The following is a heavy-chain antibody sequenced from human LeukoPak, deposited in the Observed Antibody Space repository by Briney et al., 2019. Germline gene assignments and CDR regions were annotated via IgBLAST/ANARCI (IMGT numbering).Heavy chain of an antibody. J-gene: IGHJ5*02. Sequence: QSGGSLRLSCAASGFNFNNYGLIWLRQAPGKGLEWVSAISNDGGGTNYADFVKGRFTISRDNSKNTLFLQMNSLRAEDTALYYCAKGSSGYFVDLWGQGTLVTVSS. V-gene: IGHV3-23*01. CDR1: GFNFNNYG. CDR2: ISNDGGGT. CDR3: AKGSSGYFVDL. D-gene: IGHD3-22*01.